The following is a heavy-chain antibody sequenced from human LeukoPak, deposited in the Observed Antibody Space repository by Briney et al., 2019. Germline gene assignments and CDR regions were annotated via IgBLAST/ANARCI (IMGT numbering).Heavy chain of an antibody. V-gene: IGHV3-21*01. CDR3: ARGAAVAAPPSDY. Sequence: PGESLRLSCAASGFTFSSYSMNWVRQAPGKGLEWVSSISSSSSYIYYADSVKGRFTISRDNAKNSLYLQMNSLRAEDTAVYYCARGAAVAAPPSDYWGQGTLVTVSS. CDR1: GFTFSSYS. CDR2: ISSSSSYI. J-gene: IGHJ4*02. D-gene: IGHD6-19*01.